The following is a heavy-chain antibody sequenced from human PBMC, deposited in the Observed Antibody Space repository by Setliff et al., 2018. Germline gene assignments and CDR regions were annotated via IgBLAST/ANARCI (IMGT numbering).Heavy chain of an antibody. Sequence: LSLTCAVSGYSISSDYYWGWIRQPPGKGLEWIGSMYHSGSTYYNPSLKSRVTISVDTSKNQFSLKLNYVTAADTAVYYCVRALGYCSRTSCYADAFDIWGQGTMGTVS. CDR3: VRALGYCSRTSCYADAFDI. CDR1: GYSISSDYY. J-gene: IGHJ3*02. CDR2: MYHSGST. D-gene: IGHD2-2*01. V-gene: IGHV4-38-2*01.